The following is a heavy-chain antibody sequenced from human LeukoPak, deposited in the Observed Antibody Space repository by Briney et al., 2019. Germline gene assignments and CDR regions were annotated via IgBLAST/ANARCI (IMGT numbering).Heavy chain of an antibody. V-gene: IGHV4-4*07. Sequence: PSETLSLTCTVSGGSISSYYWSWIRQPAGKGLEWIGRIYTSGSTNYNPSLKSRVTMSVDTSKNQFSLKLTSVTTADTAVYYCAREAVTGGSGSNYYYYGTDVWGQGTTVTVSS. J-gene: IGHJ6*02. D-gene: IGHD3-10*01. CDR2: IYTSGST. CDR3: AREAVTGGSGSNYYYYGTDV. CDR1: GGSISSYY.